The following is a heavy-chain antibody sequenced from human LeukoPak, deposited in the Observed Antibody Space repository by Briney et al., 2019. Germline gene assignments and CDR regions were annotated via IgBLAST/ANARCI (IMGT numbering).Heavy chain of an antibody. V-gene: IGHV3-64*01. CDR3: AKSTYGSAHFDY. CDR2: ISSDGLST. J-gene: IGHJ4*02. CDR1: EFKFDTYG. Sequence: GGSLRLAWSASEFKFDTYGMHWVRQTPGKGLEYVSGISSDGLSTYYANSVKGRFTISRDNAKNTLYLQMGCLKTEDMAVYYCAKSTYGSAHFDYWGQETRVSVFS. D-gene: IGHD1-1*01.